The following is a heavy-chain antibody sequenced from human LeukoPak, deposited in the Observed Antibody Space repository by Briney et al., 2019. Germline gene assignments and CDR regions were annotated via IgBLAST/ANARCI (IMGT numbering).Heavy chain of an antibody. Sequence: GGSLRLSCAASGFAFSTHAMHWARQAPGKGLERAALIWSDGSNKYYGDSARGRFTIPRDNSQTTLYLQMGSLRAEDTAVYYCVTGLGHFGASRAGSCFGDWGQGTLVTVSS. J-gene: IGHJ4*02. CDR1: GFAFSTHA. D-gene: IGHD3-10*01. CDR2: IWSDGSNK. CDR3: VTGLGHFGASRAGSCFGD. V-gene: IGHV3-30*02.